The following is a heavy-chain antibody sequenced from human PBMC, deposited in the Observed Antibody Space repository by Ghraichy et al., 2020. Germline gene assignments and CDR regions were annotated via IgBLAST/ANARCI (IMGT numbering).Heavy chain of an antibody. Sequence: SETPSLTCTVSGGSISIYYWSWIRQPPGKGLEWIGYIYYSGSTNYNPSLKSRVTISVDTSKNQFSLKLSSVTAADTAVYYCARVGYGDYDYWGQGTLVTVSS. D-gene: IGHD4-17*01. CDR3: ARVGYGDYDY. CDR2: IYYSGST. V-gene: IGHV4-59*01. CDR1: GGSISIYY. J-gene: IGHJ4*02.